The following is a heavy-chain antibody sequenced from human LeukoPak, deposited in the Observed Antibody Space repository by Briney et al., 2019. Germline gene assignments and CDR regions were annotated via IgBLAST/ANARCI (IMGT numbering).Heavy chain of an antibody. CDR2: IYYSGSS. J-gene: IGHJ5*02. CDR1: GGSISGYY. Sequence: SETLSLTCTVSGGSISGYYWSWIRQPPGMGLEWIGYIYYSGSSTYNPSLKSRITISVDTSKNQVSLNLRSVTAADTAVYYCARLRRDSRQFLDPWGQGNLVTVSS. CDR3: ARLRRDSRQFLDP. V-gene: IGHV4-59*08. D-gene: IGHD5-24*01.